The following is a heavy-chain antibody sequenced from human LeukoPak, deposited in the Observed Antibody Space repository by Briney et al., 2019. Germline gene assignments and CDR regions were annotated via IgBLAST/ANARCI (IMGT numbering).Heavy chain of an antibody. J-gene: IGHJ3*02. CDR1: GYTFTGHY. D-gene: IGHD3-22*01. Sequence: ASVKVSCKASGYTFTGHYMHWVRQAPGQGLEWMGWINPNSGDTNYAQKLQGRVTMTTDTSTSTAYMELRSLRSDDTAVYYCARSRSQRITMIVADPGDAFDIWGQGTMVTVSS. CDR2: INPNSGDT. CDR3: ARSRSQRITMIVADPGDAFDI. V-gene: IGHV1-2*02.